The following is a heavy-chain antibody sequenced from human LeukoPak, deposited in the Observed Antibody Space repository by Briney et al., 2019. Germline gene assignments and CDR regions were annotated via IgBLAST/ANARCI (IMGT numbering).Heavy chain of an antibody. CDR3: ARGDTAAAATDY. V-gene: IGHV4-59*01. CDR1: GGSISSYY. CDR2: IYYSGST. J-gene: IGHJ4*02. D-gene: IGHD5-18*01. Sequence: PSETLSLTCTVSGGSISSYYWSWIRQPPGKGLEWIGYIYYSGSTNYNPSLKSRVTISVDTSKNQFSLKLSSVTAADTAVYYCARGDTAAAATDYWGQGTLVTVSS.